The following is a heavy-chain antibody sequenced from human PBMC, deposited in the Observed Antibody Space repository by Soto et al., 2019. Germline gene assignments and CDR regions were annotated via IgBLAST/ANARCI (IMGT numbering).Heavy chain of an antibody. Sequence: EVQLLESGGGLVQPGGSLRLSCAASGFTFNNYAMTWVRQAPGKGLEWVSAISGGGDTTSYADSVKGRFTVSRDGSKNTLYLPMSSLRAEDTALYSCAKGRGGSGSLTPRVDFWGQGTLVTASS. J-gene: IGHJ4*02. D-gene: IGHD3-10*01. CDR3: AKGRGGSGSLTPRVDF. CDR1: GFTFNNYA. V-gene: IGHV3-23*01. CDR2: ISGGGDTT.